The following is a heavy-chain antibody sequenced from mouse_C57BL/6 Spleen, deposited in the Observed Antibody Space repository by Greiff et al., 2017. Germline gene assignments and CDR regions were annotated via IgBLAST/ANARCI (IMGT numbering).Heavy chain of an antibody. CDR3: ARSNSNYPYYAMDY. D-gene: IGHD2-5*01. J-gene: IGHJ4*01. V-gene: IGHV1-54*01. CDR1: GYAFTNYL. Sequence: VQLQQSGAELVRPGTSVKVSCKASGYAFTNYLIEWVKQRPGQGLEWIGVINPGSGGTNYNEKFKGKGTLTADKSSSTAYMQLSSLTSEDSAVYFCARSNSNYPYYAMDYWGQGTSVTVSS. CDR2: INPGSGGT.